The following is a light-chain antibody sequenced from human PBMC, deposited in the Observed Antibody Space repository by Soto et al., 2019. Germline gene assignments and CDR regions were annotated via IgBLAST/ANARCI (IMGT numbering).Light chain of an antibody. V-gene: IGKV1-12*01. Sequence: DIQVTQSPSSVSASVGDRVTITCRTSQDVSSWLAWYQQKPGKAPELLIYSASTLQTGVPSRFSGSGSGTDFTLTISSLQPGDFATYYCQPANSFPLTFGGGTKVEIK. J-gene: IGKJ4*01. CDR1: QDVSSW. CDR3: QPANSFPLT. CDR2: SAS.